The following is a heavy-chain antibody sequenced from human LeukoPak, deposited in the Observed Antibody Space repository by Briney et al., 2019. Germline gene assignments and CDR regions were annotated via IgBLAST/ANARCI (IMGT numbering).Heavy chain of an antibody. CDR1: GFTFRSYA. Sequence: GGSLRLSCAASGFTFRSYAMTWVRQAPGKGLEWVSYISGSGGSTYYADSVKGRFTISKDKSRNTLFLQMNSLRAEDTAVYYCATVPRSGYYYFDYWGQGTLVTVSS. D-gene: IGHD5-12*01. CDR2: ISGSGGST. J-gene: IGHJ4*02. V-gene: IGHV3-23*01. CDR3: ATVPRSGYYYFDY.